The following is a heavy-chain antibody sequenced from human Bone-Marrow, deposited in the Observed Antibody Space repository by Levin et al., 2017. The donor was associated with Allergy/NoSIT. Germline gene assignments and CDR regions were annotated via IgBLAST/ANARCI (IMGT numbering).Heavy chain of an antibody. D-gene: IGHD5-24*01. J-gene: IGHJ4*02. CDR3: ARGDGYRRLDS. CDR1: GYIFTSYW. V-gene: IGHV5-51*01. Sequence: GGSLRLSCQCSGYIFTSYWIGWVRQMPGKGLEWMGIVYPGDSDTKYSPSFQGQVTISVDKSISTAYLQWSSLKASDTAMYYCARGDGYRRLDSWGQGTLVIVSS. CDR2: VYPGDSDT.